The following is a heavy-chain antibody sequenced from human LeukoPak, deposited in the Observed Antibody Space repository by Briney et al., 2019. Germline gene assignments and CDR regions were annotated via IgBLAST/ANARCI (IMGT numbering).Heavy chain of an antibody. CDR2: ISYDGSNK. Sequence: GGSLRLSCAASGFTFSSYAMHWVRQAPGKGLEWVAVISYDGSNKYYADSVKGRFTISRDNSKNTLYLQMNSLRAEDTAVYYCATLADYWGQGTLVTVSP. CDR1: GFTFSSYA. CDR3: ATLADY. V-gene: IGHV3-30*01. J-gene: IGHJ4*02.